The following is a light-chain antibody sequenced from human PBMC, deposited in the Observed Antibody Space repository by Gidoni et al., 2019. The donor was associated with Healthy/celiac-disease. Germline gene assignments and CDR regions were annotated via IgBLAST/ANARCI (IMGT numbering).Light chain of an antibody. V-gene: IGKV2-28*01. Sequence: IVMTQSPLPLPVTPGEPASTSCRSSQSLLHSNGYNYLEWYLQKPGQSTQLLIYLGSNRASGVPDRCSGSGSGTDFTLKSSRVEAEDVGVYYCKQALQTPRFTFGPGTKVEIK. CDR3: KQALQTPRFT. CDR1: QSLLHSNGYNY. CDR2: LGS. J-gene: IGKJ3*01.